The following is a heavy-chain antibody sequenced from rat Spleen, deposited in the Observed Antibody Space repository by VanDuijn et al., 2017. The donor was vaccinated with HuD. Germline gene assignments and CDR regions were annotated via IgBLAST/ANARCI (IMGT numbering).Heavy chain of an antibody. J-gene: IGHJ2*01. CDR1: GFTFSNYG. D-gene: IGHD4-2*01. Sequence: EVQLVESGGGLVQPGRSLKLSCAASGFTFSNYGMHWIRQAPMKGLEWVATIRYDGSSTYYRDSVKGRFTISRDNAKSTLYLQMDSLRSEDTGTYYCTRENWKPDYWGQGVMVTVSS. V-gene: IGHV5-29*01. CDR2: IRYDGSST. CDR3: TRENWKPDY.